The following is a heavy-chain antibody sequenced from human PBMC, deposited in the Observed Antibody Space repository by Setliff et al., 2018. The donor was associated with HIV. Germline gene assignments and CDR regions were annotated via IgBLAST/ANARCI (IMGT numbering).Heavy chain of an antibody. V-gene: IGHV1-2*02. J-gene: IGHJ6*02. Sequence: GASVKVSCKASGYTFNGYYMHWVRQAPGQGLEWMGWINPNSGGTNYAQKFQGRVTMTRDTSISTAYMELSRLRSDDTAVYYCARSGYSSSWYLDYYYYYGMDVWGQGTTVTVSS. CDR1: GYTFNGYY. D-gene: IGHD6-13*01. CDR2: INPNSGGT. CDR3: ARSGYSSSWYLDYYYYYGMDV.